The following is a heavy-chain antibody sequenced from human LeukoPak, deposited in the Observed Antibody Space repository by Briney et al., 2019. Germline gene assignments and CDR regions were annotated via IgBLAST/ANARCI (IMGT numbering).Heavy chain of an antibody. J-gene: IGHJ4*02. CDR3: ARLSYSHAPGD. CDR1: GYSFTSYW. CDR2: IYPGDSDT. V-gene: IGHV5-51*01. D-gene: IGHD2-15*01. Sequence: RGESLKISCKGSGYSFTSYWIAWVRQMPGEGLEWMGVIYPGDSDTRYSPSFQGQVTISADKSISTAYLQWSSLKASDTAMYYCARLSYSHAPGDWGQGTLITVSS.